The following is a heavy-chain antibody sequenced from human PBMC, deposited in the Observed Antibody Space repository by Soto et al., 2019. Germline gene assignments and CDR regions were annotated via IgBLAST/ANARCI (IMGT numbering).Heavy chain of an antibody. CDR2: ISYDGSNK. Sequence: GGSLSLSCAASGFTFSSYAMHWVRQAPGKGLEWVAVISYDGSNKYYADSVKGRFTISRDNSKNTLYLQMNSLRAEDTAVYYCARATRRSIAAAGTWDYWGQGTLVTVSS. CDR1: GFTFSSYA. J-gene: IGHJ4*02. V-gene: IGHV3-30-3*01. CDR3: ARATRRSIAAAGTWDY. D-gene: IGHD6-13*01.